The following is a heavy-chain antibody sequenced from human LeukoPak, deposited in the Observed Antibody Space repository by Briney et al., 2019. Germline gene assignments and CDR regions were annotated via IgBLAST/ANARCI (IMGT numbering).Heavy chain of an antibody. J-gene: IGHJ4*02. CDR3: ARWFTSGRGFFDY. Sequence: GGSLRLSCAASGFTFSHYSMNLVRQAPGKGLEWVSYISSSIIYYADSVKGRFTISRDNAKNSLYLQMNSLRDEDTAVYYCARWFTSGRGFFDYWGQGILVTVSS. CDR1: GFTFSHYS. D-gene: IGHD6-19*01. CDR2: ISSSII. V-gene: IGHV3-48*02.